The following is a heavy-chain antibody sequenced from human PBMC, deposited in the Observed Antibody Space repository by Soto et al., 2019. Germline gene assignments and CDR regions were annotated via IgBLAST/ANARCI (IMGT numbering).Heavy chain of an antibody. J-gene: IGHJ4*02. CDR2: ISSGSSYI. CDR3: ARGVYYFDY. CDR1: GGSISSSS. V-gene: IGHV3-21*01. Sequence: ETLSLTCTVSGGSISSSSYYWGWIRQPPGKGLEWVSSISSGSSYIYYAGSVKGRFTISRDNAKNSLYLQMNSLRAEDTAVYYCARGVYYFDYRGQGTLVTVSS.